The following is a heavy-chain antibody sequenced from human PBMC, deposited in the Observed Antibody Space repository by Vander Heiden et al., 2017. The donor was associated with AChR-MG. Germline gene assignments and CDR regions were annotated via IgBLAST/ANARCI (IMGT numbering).Heavy chain of an antibody. CDR1: GFTFSSYW. CDR3: ARVSTIYYYYGMDV. V-gene: IGHV3-74*01. Sequence: EVQLVESGGGLVQPGGSLRLSCAASGFTFSSYWMHWVRQAPGKGLVWVSRINSDGSSTSYADSVKGRFTISRDNAKNTLYLQMNSLRAEDTAVYYCARVSTIYYYYGMDVWGQGTTVTVSS. J-gene: IGHJ6*02. CDR2: INSDGSST.